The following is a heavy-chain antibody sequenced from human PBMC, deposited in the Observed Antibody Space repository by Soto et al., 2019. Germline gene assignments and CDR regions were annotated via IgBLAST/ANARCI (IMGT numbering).Heavy chain of an antibody. D-gene: IGHD6-6*01. J-gene: IGHJ6*02. CDR3: AKELVAARPDYYGMDV. CDR1: GFTFSSYG. V-gene: IGHV3-30*18. CDR2: ISYDGSNK. Sequence: WGSLRLSCAAPGFTFSSYGMHWVRQAPGKGLEWVAVISYDGSNKYYADSVKGRFTISRDNSKNTLYLQMNSLRAEDTAVYYCAKELVAARPDYYGMDVWGQGTTVTVSS.